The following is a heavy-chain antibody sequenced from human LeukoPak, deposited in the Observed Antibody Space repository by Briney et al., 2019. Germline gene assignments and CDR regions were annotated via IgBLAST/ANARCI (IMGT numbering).Heavy chain of an antibody. CDR3: ARDSNLNSKDY. Sequence: GRSLRLSCAASGFIFSNYGVHWVRQAPGKGLEWVAVIWYDGSQKYYADSVKGRFTISRDNSKNTLYLQMNSLRAEDTAVYYCARDSNLNSKDYWGQGTLVSVSS. J-gene: IGHJ4*02. V-gene: IGHV3-33*01. D-gene: IGHD1/OR15-1a*01. CDR2: IWYDGSQK. CDR1: GFIFSNYG.